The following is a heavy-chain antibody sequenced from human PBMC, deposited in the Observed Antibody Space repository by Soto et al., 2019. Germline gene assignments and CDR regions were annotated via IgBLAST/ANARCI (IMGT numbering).Heavy chain of an antibody. CDR3: ARGARYCSSTSCYAEDYYYYYGMDV. Sequence: QVQLVQSGAEVKKPGASVKVSCKASGYTFTGYYMHWVRQAPGQGLEWMGWMNPNSGGTNYAQKFQGWVTMTRNTSVSTAYMELSRLRSDDTAVYYCARGARYCSSTSCYAEDYYYYYGMDVWGQGTTVTVSS. CDR1: GYTFTGYY. J-gene: IGHJ6*02. D-gene: IGHD2-2*01. V-gene: IGHV1-2*04. CDR2: MNPNSGGT.